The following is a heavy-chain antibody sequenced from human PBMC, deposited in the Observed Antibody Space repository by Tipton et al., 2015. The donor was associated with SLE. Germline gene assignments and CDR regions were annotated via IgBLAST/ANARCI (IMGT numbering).Heavy chain of an antibody. J-gene: IGHJ4*02. V-gene: IGHV3-74*01. CDR1: GFTFRSHW. D-gene: IGHD6-6*01. CDR2: INSDGGST. Sequence: GSLRLSCAGSGFTFRSHWMHWVRQGPGKGLVWVSRINSDGGSTSYADSVKGGFTLSRDNAKNTLYLQMNSLRAEDTAVYYCARDGGYSSSSPLDYWGQGTLVTVSS. CDR3: ARDGGYSSSSPLDY.